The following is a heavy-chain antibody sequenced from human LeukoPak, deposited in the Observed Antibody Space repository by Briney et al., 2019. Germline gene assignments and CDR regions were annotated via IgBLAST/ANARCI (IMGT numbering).Heavy chain of an antibody. CDR3: ARDLYYYGSGSYYNFAPDAFDI. D-gene: IGHD3-10*01. CDR1: GFTVSSNY. V-gene: IGHV3-66*01. CDR2: IYSGGST. Sequence: PGGSLRLSCAASGFTVSSNYMSWVRQAPGKGLEWVSVIYSGGSTYYADSVKGRFTISRDNSKNTLYLQMNSLRAEDTAVYYCARDLYYYGSGSYYNFAPDAFDIWGQGTMVTVSS. J-gene: IGHJ3*02.